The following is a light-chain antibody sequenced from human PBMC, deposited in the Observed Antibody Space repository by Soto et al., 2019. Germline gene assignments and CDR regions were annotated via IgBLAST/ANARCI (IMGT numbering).Light chain of an antibody. CDR2: DVT. J-gene: IGLJ1*01. V-gene: IGLV2-8*01. CDR1: CSDIGGYNS. Sequence: QCARAHSASSACSPGRSFTICGAVTCSDIGGYNSVSWYQQHPGKAPKVMIYDVTKRPSGVPNRFSGSKSGNTASLTVSALQAEDDADYYCSSFTDGTNLVFGTGTNVTVL. CDR3: SSFTDGTNLV.